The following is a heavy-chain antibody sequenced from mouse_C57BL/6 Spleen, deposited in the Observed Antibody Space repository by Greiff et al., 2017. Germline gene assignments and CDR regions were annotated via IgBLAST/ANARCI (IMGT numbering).Heavy chain of an antibody. CDR3: TTRDYGSSYEAWFVY. D-gene: IGHD1-1*01. J-gene: IGHJ3*01. V-gene: IGHV14-4*01. CDR1: GFNIKDDY. CDR2: IDPENGDT. Sequence: VQLQQSGAELVRPGASVKLSCTASGFNIKDDYMHWVKQRPEQGLEWIGWIDPENGDTEYASKFQGKATITADTSSNTAYLQLSSLTSEDTAVYCCTTRDYGSSYEAWFVYWGQGTLVTVSA.